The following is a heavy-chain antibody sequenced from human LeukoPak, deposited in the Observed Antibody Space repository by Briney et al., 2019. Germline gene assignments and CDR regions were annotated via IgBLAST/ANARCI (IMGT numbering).Heavy chain of an antibody. CDR3: ARSWWRYVGGATYYYDSSGYPKYYFDY. J-gene: IGHJ4*02. V-gene: IGHV1-18*01. CDR2: ISAYNGNT. CDR1: GYTFTSYG. Sequence: ASVKVSCKASGYTFTSYGISWVRQAPGQGLEWMGWISAYNGNTNYAQTLQGRVTMTTDTSTSTAYMELRSLRSDDTAVYYCARSWWRYVGGATYYYDSSGYPKYYFDYWGQGTLVTVSS. D-gene: IGHD3-22*01.